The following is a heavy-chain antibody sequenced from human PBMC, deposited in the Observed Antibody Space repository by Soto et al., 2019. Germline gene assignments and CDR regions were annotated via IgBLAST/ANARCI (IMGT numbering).Heavy chain of an antibody. V-gene: IGHV3-11*01. CDR1: GFTFSDYY. Sequence: LRLSCAASGFTFSDYYMSWIRQAPGKGLEWVPYISSSGSTIYYADSVKGRFTISRDNAKNSLYLQMNSLRAEDTAVYYCARYYYDSSGSPTWGQGTLVTVSS. J-gene: IGHJ4*02. D-gene: IGHD3-22*01. CDR2: ISSSGSTI. CDR3: ARYYYDSSGSPT.